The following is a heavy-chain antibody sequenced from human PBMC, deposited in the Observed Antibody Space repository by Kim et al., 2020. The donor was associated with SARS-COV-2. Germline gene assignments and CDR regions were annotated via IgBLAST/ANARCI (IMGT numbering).Heavy chain of an antibody. V-gene: IGHV3-7*05. J-gene: IGHJ1*01. CDR1: GFTFSGYW. CDR3: ARLVDGGGPAN. D-gene: IGHD2-8*02. Sequence: GGSLRLSCAASGFTFSGYWMSWARQAPGKRLEWVANIKQDGTEKYFVDAVKGRFTISRDNAKNSVDLQMNSLRAEDTAVYYCARLVDGGGPANWGQGTLV. CDR2: IKQDGTEK.